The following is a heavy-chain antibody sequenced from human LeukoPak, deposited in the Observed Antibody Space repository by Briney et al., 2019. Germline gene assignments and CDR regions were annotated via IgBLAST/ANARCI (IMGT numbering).Heavy chain of an antibody. CDR1: GYTFTSYD. CDR3: ARGGRYYDSSGYSI. V-gene: IGHV1-8*01. J-gene: IGHJ4*02. D-gene: IGHD3-22*01. Sequence: GASVXXSCKASGYTFTSYDINWVRQATGQGLEWMGWMNPNSGNTGYAQKFQGRVTMTRNTSISTAYMELSSLRSEDTAVYYCARGGRYYDSSGYSIWGQGTLVTVSS. CDR2: MNPNSGNT.